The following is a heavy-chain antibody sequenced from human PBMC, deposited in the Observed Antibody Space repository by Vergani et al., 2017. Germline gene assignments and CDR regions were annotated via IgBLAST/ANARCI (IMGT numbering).Heavy chain of an antibody. Sequence: EVELVESGGGLVQPGGSLRLSCAASGFTFNEYWMHWARQVPGKGLVWVSGMNGDGDTISYADSVKGRFTISRDNAKNTWFLQMNSLRAEDTAVYYCARARIFRFGVVWENWFDPWGQGTLVTVSS. J-gene: IGHJ5*02. CDR3: ARARIFRFGVVWENWFDP. CDR2: MNGDGDTI. D-gene: IGHD3-3*01. V-gene: IGHV3-74*01. CDR1: GFTFNEYW.